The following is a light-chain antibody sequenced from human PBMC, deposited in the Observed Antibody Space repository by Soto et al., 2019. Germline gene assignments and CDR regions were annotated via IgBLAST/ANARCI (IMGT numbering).Light chain of an antibody. CDR2: GAF. Sequence: EIVMTQSPATLSVSPGERATLSCRASQSVSNNLAWYQQKPGQAPRLLIYGAFTRATGIPARFSGSGSGTEFTLTISSLQSEDFAVYYCLHYNNWPYTFGQGTKLEIK. CDR1: QSVSNN. V-gene: IGKV3-15*01. CDR3: LHYNNWPYT. J-gene: IGKJ2*01.